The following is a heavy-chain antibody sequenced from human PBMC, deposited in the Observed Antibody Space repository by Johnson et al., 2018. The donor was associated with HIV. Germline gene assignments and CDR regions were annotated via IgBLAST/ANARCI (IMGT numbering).Heavy chain of an antibody. CDR2: INSDGSST. CDR1: GFTFSSYW. Sequence: VQLVESGGGLVQPGGSLRLSCAASGFTFSSYWMHWVRQAPGKGLVWVSRINSDGSSTSYAYSVKGRFTISRDNAKNTLYLQMNSLRAEDTAVYYCARNLWGSYRHDAFDIWGQGTMVTVSS. D-gene: IGHD3-16*02. V-gene: IGHV3-74*02. CDR3: ARNLWGSYRHDAFDI. J-gene: IGHJ3*02.